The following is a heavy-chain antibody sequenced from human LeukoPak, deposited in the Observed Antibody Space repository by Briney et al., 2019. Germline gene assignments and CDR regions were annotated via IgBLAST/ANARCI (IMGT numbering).Heavy chain of an antibody. CDR1: GGSISSRSYY. CDR2: IYYSGST. Sequence: SETRSLTCTVSGGSISSRSYYWGWIRQPPGKGLEWIGSIYYSGSTHYNPSLKSRITISIDTSKSQFSLKLSSVPAADTAVYYCARDRGSYYNGRVRGTGYNWFDPWGQGTLVTVSS. V-gene: IGHV4-39*07. CDR3: ARDRGSYYNGRVRGTGYNWFDP. J-gene: IGHJ5*02. D-gene: IGHD3-10*01.